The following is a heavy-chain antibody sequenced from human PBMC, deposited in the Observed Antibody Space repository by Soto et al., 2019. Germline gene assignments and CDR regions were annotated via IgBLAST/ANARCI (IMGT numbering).Heavy chain of an antibody. V-gene: IGHV1-18*01. CDR2: ISAYNGNT. Sequence: ASVKVSCKASGYTFTSYGISWVRQAPGQGLEWMGWISAYNGNTNYAQKLQGRVTMTTDTSTSTAYMELRSLRSDDTAVYFCARAYSSSWYTRIYYYYYYMDVWGKGTTVTAP. J-gene: IGHJ6*03. CDR3: ARAYSSSWYTRIYYYYYYMDV. D-gene: IGHD6-13*01. CDR1: GYTFTSYG.